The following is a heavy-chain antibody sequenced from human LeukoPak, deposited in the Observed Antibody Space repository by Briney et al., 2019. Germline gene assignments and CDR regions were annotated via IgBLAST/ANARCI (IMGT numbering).Heavy chain of an antibody. CDR3: ARVGTVLLWFGELAYFDY. Sequence: SETLSLICTVSGGSISSYYWSWIRQPPGKGLEWIGYIYYSGSTNYNPSLKSRVTISVDTSKNQFSLKLSSVTAADTAVYYCARVGTVLLWFGELAYFDYWGQGTLVTVSS. D-gene: IGHD3-10*01. CDR2: IYYSGST. J-gene: IGHJ4*02. V-gene: IGHV4-59*08. CDR1: GGSISSYY.